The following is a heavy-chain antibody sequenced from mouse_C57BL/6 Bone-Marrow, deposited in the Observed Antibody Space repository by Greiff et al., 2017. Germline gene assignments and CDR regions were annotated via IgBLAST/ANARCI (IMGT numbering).Heavy chain of an antibody. CDR3: ASIGYYAYYAMDY. D-gene: IGHD2-3*01. CDR1: GYTFTDYN. V-gene: IGHV1-22*01. J-gene: IGHJ4*01. CDR2: INPNNGGT. Sequence: EVQLQQSGPELVKPGASVKMSCKASGYTFTDYNMHWVKQSHGKSLEWIGYINPNNGGTSYNQKFKGKATLTVNKSSSTAYMELRSLTSEDSAVYYCASIGYYAYYAMDYWGQGTSVTVSS.